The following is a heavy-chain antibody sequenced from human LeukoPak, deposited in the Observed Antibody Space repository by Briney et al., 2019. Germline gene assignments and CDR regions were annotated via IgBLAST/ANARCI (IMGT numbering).Heavy chain of an antibody. CDR1: GFSFDDYG. CDR3: AKDGKGSNAYYYADH. D-gene: IGHD3-22*01. Sequence: GGSLRLSCAASGFSFDDYGMSWVRQAPGKGLEWVSLISWDGVSTYYAGSVKGRFTISRDNRKNSVSLQMNSLRTEDTALYYCAKDGKGSNAYYYADHWGQGTLVTVSS. V-gene: IGHV3-43*02. J-gene: IGHJ4*02. CDR2: ISWDGVST.